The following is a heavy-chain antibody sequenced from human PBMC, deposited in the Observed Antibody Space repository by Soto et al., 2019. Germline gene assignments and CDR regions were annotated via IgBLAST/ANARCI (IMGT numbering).Heavy chain of an antibody. V-gene: IGHV4-39*01. CDR1: GGSITSSSYY. CDR3: ARHDYGGSTAFDI. J-gene: IGHJ3*02. Sequence: SETLSLTCTVPGGSITSSSYYWGWIRQPPGKGLEWIGSIYYSGRTYYNPSLKSRVTISVDTSKNQFSLKLSSATAADTAVYYCARHDYGGSTAFDIWGQGTMVTVSS. D-gene: IGHD4-17*01. CDR2: IYYSGRT.